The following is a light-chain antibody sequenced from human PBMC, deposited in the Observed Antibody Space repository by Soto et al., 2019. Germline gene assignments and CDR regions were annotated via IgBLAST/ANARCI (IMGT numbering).Light chain of an antibody. Sequence: ETLMTQSPSALSVSQRERAALSCRASQSVNNNLAWYQQKLGQAPRVLIYGASSRATGIPDRFSGSGSGTDFTLTISRLEPEDFAVYYCHQYDSWTFGQGTKVDIK. CDR3: HQYDSWT. V-gene: IGKV3-20*01. J-gene: IGKJ1*01. CDR2: GAS. CDR1: QSVNNN.